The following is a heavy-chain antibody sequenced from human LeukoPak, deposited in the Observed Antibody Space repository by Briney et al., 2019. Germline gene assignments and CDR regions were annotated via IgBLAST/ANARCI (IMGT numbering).Heavy chain of an antibody. CDR2: TYYRPKWYN. CDR3: ARDSSSWFPPRWGWFDP. Sequence: SQTLSLTCAISGDSVSSNSAAWNWIRQSPSRGLEWLGRTYYRPKWYNDYAVSVKSRITINPDTSKNQFSLQLNSVTPGDTAVYYCARDSSSWFPPRWGWFDPWGQGTLVTVSS. V-gene: IGHV6-1*01. D-gene: IGHD6-13*01. CDR1: GDSVSSNSAA. J-gene: IGHJ5*02.